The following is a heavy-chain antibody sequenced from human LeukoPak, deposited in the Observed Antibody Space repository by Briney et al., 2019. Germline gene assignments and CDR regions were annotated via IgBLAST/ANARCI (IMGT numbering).Heavy chain of an antibody. V-gene: IGHV3-15*01. CDR1: GFTVSSNY. Sequence: PGGSLRLSCAASGFTVSSNYMTWVRQAPGKGLEWVGRIKSKTDGGTVDYAAPVKGRFTISRDDSKNTLYLQMNSLKTEDTAVYFCTTDRNGYNYFFDYWGQGTLVTVSS. J-gene: IGHJ4*02. D-gene: IGHD5-24*01. CDR3: TTDRNGYNYFFDY. CDR2: IKSKTDGGTV.